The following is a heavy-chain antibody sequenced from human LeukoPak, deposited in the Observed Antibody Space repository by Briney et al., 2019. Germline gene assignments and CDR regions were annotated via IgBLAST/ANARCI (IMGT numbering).Heavy chain of an antibody. CDR3: ARDGSTYYYYYGMDV. Sequence: GGSLRLSCGVSGITLSNYGMSWVRQAPGKGLEYVSAISSNGGSTYYANSVKGRFTISRDNSKNTLYLQMGSLRAEDMAVYYCARDGSTYYYYYGMDVWGQGTTVTVSS. CDR1: GITLSNYG. V-gene: IGHV3-64*01. CDR2: ISSNGGST. J-gene: IGHJ6*02.